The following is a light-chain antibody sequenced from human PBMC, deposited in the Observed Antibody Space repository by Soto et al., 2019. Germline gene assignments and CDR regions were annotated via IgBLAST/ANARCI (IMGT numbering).Light chain of an antibody. Sequence: QSVLTQPPSLSAAPGQKVTISCSGSSSNIGRNSVSWYQHLPGTAPKLLIYDNDKRPSGIPDRFSGSKSGTSATLGITGLQTGDEADYYCGAWDNSLTVVVFGGGTKVTDL. CDR1: SSNIGRNS. CDR3: GAWDNSLTVVV. CDR2: DND. J-gene: IGLJ2*01. V-gene: IGLV1-51*01.